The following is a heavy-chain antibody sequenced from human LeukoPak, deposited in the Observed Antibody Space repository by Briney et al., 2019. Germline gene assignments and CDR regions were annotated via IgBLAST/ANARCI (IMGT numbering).Heavy chain of an antibody. D-gene: IGHD3-3*01. CDR3: ILLEWLNY. CDR1: GYTFSNYG. J-gene: IGHJ4*02. V-gene: IGHV1-18*01. Sequence: GASVKVSCKASGYTFSNYGISWVRQAPGQGLEWMGWISAYNGNTNYAQKLQGRVTMTTDISTSTAYMELRSLRSDDTAVYYCILLEWLNYWGQGTQVTVSS. CDR2: ISAYNGNT.